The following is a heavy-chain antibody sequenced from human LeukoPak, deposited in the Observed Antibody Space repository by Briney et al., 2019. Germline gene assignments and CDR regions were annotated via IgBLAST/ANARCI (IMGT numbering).Heavy chain of an antibody. CDR1: GGSTSSGSYY. D-gene: IGHD6-6*01. V-gene: IGHV4-61*02. CDR3: ASEVRDSSSSRNYYYYHYMDV. CDR2: IYTSGST. J-gene: IGHJ6*03. Sequence: SETLSLTCTVSGGSTSSGSYYWSWIRQPAGKGLEWIGRIYTSGSTNYNPSLKSRVTISVDTSKNQFSLKLSSVTAADTAVYYCASEVRDSSSSRNYYYYHYMDVWGKGTTVTVSS.